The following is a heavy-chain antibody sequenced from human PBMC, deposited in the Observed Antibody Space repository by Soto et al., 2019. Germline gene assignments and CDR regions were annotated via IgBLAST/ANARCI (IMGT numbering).Heavy chain of an antibody. D-gene: IGHD5-18*01. J-gene: IGHJ4*02. Sequence: SETLSLTCTVSGVSISSYYWIWIRQPPGKGLEWIGYIYYSGSTNYNPSLKSRVTISVDTSKNQFSLKLSSVTAADTAVYYCARGRRGYSYGGLDYWGQGTLVTVSS. CDR2: IYYSGST. CDR3: ARGRRGYSYGGLDY. CDR1: GVSISSYY. V-gene: IGHV4-59*01.